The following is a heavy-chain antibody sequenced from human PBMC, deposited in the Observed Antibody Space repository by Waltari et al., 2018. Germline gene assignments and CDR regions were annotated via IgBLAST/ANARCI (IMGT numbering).Heavy chain of an antibody. CDR1: GGTFSSYA. D-gene: IGHD5-12*01. V-gene: IGHV1-69*12. CDR2: IIPIFGTA. CDR3: ARDQRERWLRLYGAFDI. Sequence: QVQLVQSGAEVKKPGSSVKVSCKASGGTFSSYAISWVRQAPGQGLEWMGGIIPIFGTANYAQKFQGRVTITADEATSTAYMELSSLRSEDTAVYYCARDQRERWLRLYGAFDIWGQGTMVTVSS. J-gene: IGHJ3*02.